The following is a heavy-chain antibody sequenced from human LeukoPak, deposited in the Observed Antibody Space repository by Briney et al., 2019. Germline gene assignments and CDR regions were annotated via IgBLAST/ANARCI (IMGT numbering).Heavy chain of an antibody. CDR1: GYTFTGYY. J-gene: IGHJ4*02. CDR3: ARDQEGFDY. Sequence: ASVKVSCKASGYTFTGYYIHWVRQAPGQGLEWMGMIYPRDGSTSYAQKFQGRVTVTRDTSTSTVHMELSGLRSDDTAVYYCARDQEGFDYWGQGTLVTVSS. CDR2: IYPRDGST. V-gene: IGHV1-46*01.